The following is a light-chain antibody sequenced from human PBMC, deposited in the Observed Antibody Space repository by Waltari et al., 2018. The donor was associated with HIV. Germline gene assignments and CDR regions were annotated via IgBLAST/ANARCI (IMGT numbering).Light chain of an antibody. J-gene: IGLJ3*02. CDR2: DVS. CDR1: SSDVGGYNY. V-gene: IGLV2-11*01. Sequence: QSALTQPRSVSGSPGQSVTISCTGTSSDVGGYNYVYWYQQHPGTAPKVMIYDVSKRPSGVPDRFSGSKSGNTASLTISGLQAEDEADYYCCSYAGSYTWVFGGGTKMTVL. CDR3: CSYAGSYTWV.